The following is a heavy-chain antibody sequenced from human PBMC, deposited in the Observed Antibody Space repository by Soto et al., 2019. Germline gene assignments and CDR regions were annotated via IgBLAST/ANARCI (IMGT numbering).Heavy chain of an antibody. CDR1: GFTFSSYG. J-gene: IGHJ4*02. CDR3: AKDLYGRAKSYYFDY. V-gene: IGHV3-30*18. CDR2: ISFDGSIK. D-gene: IGHD1-26*01. Sequence: QVQLVESGGGVVQPGRSLRLSCAASGFTFSSYGMHWVRQAPGKGLEWVAIISFDGSIKYYADSMKGRFTISRDNSKNTLYLQMNSLRAEHTAVYYCAKDLYGRAKSYYFDYWGQGTLVTVSS.